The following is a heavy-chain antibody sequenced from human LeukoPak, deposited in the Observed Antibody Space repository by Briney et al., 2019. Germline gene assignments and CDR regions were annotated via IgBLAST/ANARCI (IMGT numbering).Heavy chain of an antibody. J-gene: IGHJ6*03. CDR2: ISTSGSII. CDR3: ARDATTEPGTVYMGV. D-gene: IGHD6-13*01. Sequence: PGGSLRLSCAASGFTFSDYEMNWVRQAPGKGLEWILHISTSGSIIHYADSVKGRFTISRDNAKNSLYLQMNSLRAEDTALYFCARDATTEPGTVYMGVWGKGTTVTISS. V-gene: IGHV3-48*03. CDR1: GFTFSDYE.